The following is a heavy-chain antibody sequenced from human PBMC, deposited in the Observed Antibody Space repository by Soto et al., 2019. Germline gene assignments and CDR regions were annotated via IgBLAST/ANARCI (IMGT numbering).Heavy chain of an antibody. CDR1: GFTFSSYG. CDR3: ARGAPRDTDFDY. V-gene: IGHV3-33*01. J-gene: IGHJ4*02. Sequence: QVQLVESGGGVVQPGRSLRLSCAASGFTFSSYGMHWVRQAPGKGLEWVAVIWYDGSNKYYADSVKGRFTISRDNSKNTVYLQMDSLRAEDRAVYYCARGAPRDTDFDYWRQGTLVTVSS. CDR2: IWYDGSNK.